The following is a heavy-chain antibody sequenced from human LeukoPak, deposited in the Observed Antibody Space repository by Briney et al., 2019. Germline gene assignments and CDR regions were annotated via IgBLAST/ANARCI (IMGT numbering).Heavy chain of an antibody. CDR1: GFTFSSYA. J-gene: IGHJ6*03. Sequence: GGSLRLSCAASGFTFSSYAMHWIRQAPGKGLEWVAVISYDGSNKYYADSVKGRFTISRDNSKNTLYLQMNSLRAEDTAVYYCARDRCSSTSCYREGGYYYYMDVWGKGTTVTVSS. D-gene: IGHD2-2*02. CDR2: ISYDGSNK. V-gene: IGHV3-30-3*01. CDR3: ARDRCSSTSCYREGGYYYYMDV.